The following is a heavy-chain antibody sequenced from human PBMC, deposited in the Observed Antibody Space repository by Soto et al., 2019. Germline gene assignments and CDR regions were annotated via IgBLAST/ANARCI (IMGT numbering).Heavy chain of an antibody. Sequence: GSLRLSCAASGFTVSSNYMSWVRQAPGKGLEWVSVIYSGGSTYYADSVKGRFTISRDNSKNTLYLQMNSLRAEDTAVYYCASLQARLYHHGVDVWGQGTTVTVYS. D-gene: IGHD1-1*01. CDR2: IYSGGST. CDR3: ASLQARLYHHGVDV. J-gene: IGHJ6*02. CDR1: GFTVSSNY. V-gene: IGHV3-53*01.